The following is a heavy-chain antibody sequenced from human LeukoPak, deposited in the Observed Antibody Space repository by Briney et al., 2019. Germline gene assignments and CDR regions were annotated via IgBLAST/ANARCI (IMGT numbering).Heavy chain of an antibody. CDR2: ISGSGGST. J-gene: IGHJ4*02. CDR1: GFTFSSYA. D-gene: IGHD3-22*01. V-gene: IGHV3-23*01. Sequence: GGSLRLSCAASGFTFSSYAMSWVRQAPGKGLEWVSAISGSGGSTYYADSVKGRFTISRDNSKNTLYLQMNSLRAEDTDVYYCAKDVSVYHDSSGYYSGNRVFDYWGQGTLVTVSS. CDR3: AKDVSVYHDSSGYYSGNRVFDY.